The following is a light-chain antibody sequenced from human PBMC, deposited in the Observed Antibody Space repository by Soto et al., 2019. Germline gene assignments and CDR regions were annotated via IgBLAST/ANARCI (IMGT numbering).Light chain of an antibody. CDR2: DAS. J-gene: IGKJ1*01. V-gene: IGKV3-11*01. CDR1: QSVSSY. Sequence: EIVLTQSQATLSLSPGERATLSCRASQSVSSYLAWYQQKPGQAPRLLIYDASNRATGIPVRFSGSGSGTDFTLTISSLEPEDFAVYYCQQRSNWPWTFGQGTKVEIK. CDR3: QQRSNWPWT.